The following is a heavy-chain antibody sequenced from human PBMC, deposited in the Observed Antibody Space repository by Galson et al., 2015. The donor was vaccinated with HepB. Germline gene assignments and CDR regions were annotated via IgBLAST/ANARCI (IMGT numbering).Heavy chain of an antibody. Sequence: SLRLSCAASGFTFSSYSMNWVRQAPGKGLEWVSSISSSSSYIYYADSVKGRFTISRDNAKNSLYLQMNSLRAEDTAVYYCAREPSYSGYDWGYWGQGTLVTVSS. V-gene: IGHV3-21*01. CDR2: ISSSSSYI. J-gene: IGHJ4*02. D-gene: IGHD5-12*01. CDR3: AREPSYSGYDWGY. CDR1: GFTFSSYS.